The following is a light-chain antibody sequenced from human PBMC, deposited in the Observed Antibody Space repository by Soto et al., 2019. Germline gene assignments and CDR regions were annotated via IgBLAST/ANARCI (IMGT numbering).Light chain of an antibody. Sequence: QSALTQPASVSGSPGQSITISCTGTSSDVCGYNYVSWYQQHPGKAPKLMIYDVSNRPSGVSNRFSGSKSGNTASLTISGLQAEDEADYYCSSYTSSSTDVFGTGTKLTVL. CDR3: SSYTSSSTDV. J-gene: IGLJ1*01. CDR2: DVS. CDR1: SSDVCGYNY. V-gene: IGLV2-14*01.